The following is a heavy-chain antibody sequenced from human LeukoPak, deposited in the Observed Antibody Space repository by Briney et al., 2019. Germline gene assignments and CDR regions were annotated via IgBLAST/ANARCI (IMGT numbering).Heavy chain of an antibody. D-gene: IGHD6-19*01. CDR1: GGSFSGYY. Sequence: SETLSLTCAVYGGSFSGYYWSWIRQPPGKGLEWIGSIYYSGSTYYNPSLKSRVTISVDPSKNQFSLKLSSVTAADTAVYYCARLHRIAVAGGGWFDPWGQGTLVTVSS. CDR3: ARLHRIAVAGGGWFDP. CDR2: IYYSGST. V-gene: IGHV4-34*01. J-gene: IGHJ5*02.